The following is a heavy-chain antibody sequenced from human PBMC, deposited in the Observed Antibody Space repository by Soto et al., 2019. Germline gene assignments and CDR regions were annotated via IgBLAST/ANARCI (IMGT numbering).Heavy chain of an antibody. CDR1: GGSISSNY. CDR2: VYNSGST. D-gene: IGHD6-13*01. Sequence: SETLSLTCTVSGGSISSNYWTWIRQPPGKGLEWIGYVYNSGSTNYNPSLKSRVTISEDTSKSQFSLKVNSMTAADTAVYYCARYRREAVAGYTLDNWGRGILVTVSS. CDR3: ARYRREAVAGYTLDN. V-gene: IGHV4-59*01. J-gene: IGHJ4*02.